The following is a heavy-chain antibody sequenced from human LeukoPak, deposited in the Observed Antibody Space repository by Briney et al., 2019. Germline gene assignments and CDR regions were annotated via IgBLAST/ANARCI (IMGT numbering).Heavy chain of an antibody. J-gene: IGHJ3*01. V-gene: IGHV1-69*13. CDR2: LIPIYGSA. CDR1: GGSFTFTSHA. D-gene: IGHD3-22*01. CDR3: AGFFYDNSGDAFDL. Sequence: SVKVSCKASGGSFTFTSHAIGWVRQAPGQGLEWMGGLIPIYGSANYAQKFQGRLTITSDESTRTVYMELSSLRPEDSAVHYCAGFFYDNSGDAFDLWGQGTMVTVSS.